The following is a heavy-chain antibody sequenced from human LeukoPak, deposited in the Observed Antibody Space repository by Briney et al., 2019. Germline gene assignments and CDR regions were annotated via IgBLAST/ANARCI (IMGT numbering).Heavy chain of an antibody. V-gene: IGHV1-18*04. J-gene: IGHJ4*02. D-gene: IGHD3-9*01. CDR1: GYTFTSYS. CDR2: ISAYNGNT. Sequence: ASVKVSCKASGYTFTSYSISWVRQAPGQGLEWMGWISAYNGNTNYAQKLQGRVTMTTDTSTSTAYMELRSLRSDDTAVYYCARDYPIFDDILTGYLTFDYWGQGTLVTVSS. CDR3: ARDYPIFDDILTGYLTFDY.